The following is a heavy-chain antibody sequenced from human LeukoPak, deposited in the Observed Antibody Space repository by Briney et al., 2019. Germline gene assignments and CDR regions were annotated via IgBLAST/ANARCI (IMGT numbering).Heavy chain of an antibody. J-gene: IGHJ4*02. CDR2: ISSSSSYI. D-gene: IGHD3-3*01. V-gene: IGHV3-21*01. CDR1: GFTFSSYS. Sequence: PGGSLRLSCAASGFTFSSYSMNWVRQAPGKGLEWVSSISSSSSYIYYADSVKGRFTISRDSAKNSLYLQMNSLRAEDTAVYYCARDYDFWSAQPFDYWGQGTLVTVSS. CDR3: ARDYDFWSAQPFDY.